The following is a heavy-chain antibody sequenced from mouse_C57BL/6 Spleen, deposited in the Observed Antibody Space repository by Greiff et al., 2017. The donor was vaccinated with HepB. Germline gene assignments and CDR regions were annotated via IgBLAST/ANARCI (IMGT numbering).Heavy chain of an antibody. CDR1: GYTFTSYW. D-gene: IGHD1-1*01. J-gene: IGHJ4*01. V-gene: IGHV1-64*01. CDR2: IHPNSGST. CDR3: ARRYGSSPYYAMDY. Sequence: VQLQQSGAELVKPGASVKLSCKASGYTFTSYWMHWVKQRPGQGLEWIGMIHPNSGSTNYNEKFKSKATLTVDKSSSTAYMQLSSLTSEDSAVYYCARRYGSSPYYAMDYWGQGTSVTVSS.